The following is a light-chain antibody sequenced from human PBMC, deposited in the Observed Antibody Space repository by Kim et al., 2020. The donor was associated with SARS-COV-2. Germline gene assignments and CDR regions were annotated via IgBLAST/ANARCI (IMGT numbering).Light chain of an antibody. V-gene: IGKV3-20*01. CDR3: QQYGSSPYT. CDR1: QSVNSSP. Sequence: LSPGERDTLSCRASQSVNSSPLAWYQQKPGQAPRLLIYGASSRATGIPDRFSGSGSGTEFSLTISRLEPEDFAVYYCQQYGSSPYTFGQGTKLEI. CDR2: GAS. J-gene: IGKJ2*01.